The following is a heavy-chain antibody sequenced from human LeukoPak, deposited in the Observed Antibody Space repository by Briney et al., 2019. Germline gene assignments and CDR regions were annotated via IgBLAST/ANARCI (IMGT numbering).Heavy chain of an antibody. J-gene: IGHJ4*02. D-gene: IGHD2-2*01. CDR3: ARVAGYCSSTSCYELYDY. CDR2: ISAYNGNT. V-gene: IGHV1-18*04. CDR1: GYTFTSYG. Sequence: GASVKVSCKASGYTFTSYGISWVRQAPGQGLEWMGWISAYNGNTNYAQKLQGRDTMTTDTSTSTAYMELRSLRSDDTAVYYCARVAGYCSSTSCYELYDYWGQGTLVTVSS.